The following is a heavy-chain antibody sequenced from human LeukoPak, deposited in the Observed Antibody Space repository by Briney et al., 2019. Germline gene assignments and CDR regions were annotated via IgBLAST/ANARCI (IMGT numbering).Heavy chain of an antibody. V-gene: IGHV4-31*03. CDR1: GGSISSGGYY. D-gene: IGHD5-24*01. J-gene: IGHJ5*02. CDR3: ARAEMATITPGNWFDP. Sequence: SETLSLTCTVPGGSISSGGYYWSWIRQHPGKGLEWIGYIYYSGSTYYNPSLKSRVTISVDTSKNQFSLKLSSVTAADTAVYYCARAEMATITPGNWFDPWGQGTLVTVSS. CDR2: IYYSGST.